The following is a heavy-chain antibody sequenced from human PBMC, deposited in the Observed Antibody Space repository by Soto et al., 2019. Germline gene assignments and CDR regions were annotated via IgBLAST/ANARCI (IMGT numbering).Heavy chain of an antibody. D-gene: IGHD5-12*01. CDR1: GYSISSGCF. CDR3: ARESYSGYHSYDY. J-gene: IGHJ4*02. CDR2: MYHDGNT. Sequence: SETLSLTAAVSGYSISSGCFWGWIRQPPGKGLEWIANMYHDGNTHYNPSRKSRVTMSVDTSKNQFSLKLNSVTAADTAVYYCARESYSGYHSYDYWGQGILVTVSS. V-gene: IGHV4-38-2*02.